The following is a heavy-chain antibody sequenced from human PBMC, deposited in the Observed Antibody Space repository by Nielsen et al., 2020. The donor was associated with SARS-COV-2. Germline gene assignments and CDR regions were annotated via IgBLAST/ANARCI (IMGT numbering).Heavy chain of an antibody. J-gene: IGHJ4*02. CDR1: GYSFTSYW. CDR2: IDPSDSYT. V-gene: IGHV5-10-1*01. CDR3: ARHVYYDSSGYYYPFDY. Sequence: GESLKISCTGSGYSFTSYWIGWVRQMPGKGLEWMGRIDPSDSYTNYSPSFQGHVTISADKSISTAYLQWSSLKASDTAMYYCARHVYYDSSGYYYPFDYWGQGTLVTVSS. D-gene: IGHD3-22*01.